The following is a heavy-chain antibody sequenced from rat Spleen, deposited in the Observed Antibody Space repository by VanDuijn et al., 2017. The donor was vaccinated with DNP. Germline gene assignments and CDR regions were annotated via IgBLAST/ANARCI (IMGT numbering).Heavy chain of an antibody. D-gene: IGHD5-1*01. V-gene: IGHV5S23*01. J-gene: IGHJ1*01. CDR3: ARGSGSYYWYFDF. CDR2: ISTSGGST. Sequence: EVQLVESGGGLVQPGRSLKLSCAASGFTFSDYNMAWVRQAPKKGLEWVASISTSGGSTYYRDSVKGRFTISRDNAKNTLYLQMNSLRSEDTATYYCARGSGSYYWYFDFWGPGTMVTVSS. CDR1: GFTFSDYN.